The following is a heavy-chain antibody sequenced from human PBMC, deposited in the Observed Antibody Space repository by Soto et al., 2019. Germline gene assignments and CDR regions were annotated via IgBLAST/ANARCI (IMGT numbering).Heavy chain of an antibody. CDR1: GFTFSSYE. J-gene: IGHJ4*02. Sequence: PGGSLRLSCAASGFTFSSYEMNWVRQAPGKGLEWVSYISSSGSTIYYADSVKGRFTISRDNAKNSLYLQMNSLRAEDTAVYYCARGRGRDGYNSFDCWGQGTLVTVSS. CDR3: ARGRGRDGYNSFDC. CDR2: ISSSGSTI. D-gene: IGHD5-12*01. V-gene: IGHV3-48*03.